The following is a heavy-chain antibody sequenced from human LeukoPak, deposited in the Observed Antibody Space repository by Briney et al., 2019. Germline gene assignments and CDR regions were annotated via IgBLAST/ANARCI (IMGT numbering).Heavy chain of an antibody. D-gene: IGHD2-2*01. Sequence: KSSQTLSLTCTVSGGSISSGGYYWSWIRQPPGKGLEWIGYIYHSGSTYYNPSLKSRVTISVDRSKNQFSLKLSSVTAADTAVYYCARSASVARVVPAAPVDYWGQGTLVSVSS. CDR2: IYHSGST. V-gene: IGHV4-30-2*01. J-gene: IGHJ4*02. CDR1: GGSISSGGYY. CDR3: ARSASVARVVPAAPVDY.